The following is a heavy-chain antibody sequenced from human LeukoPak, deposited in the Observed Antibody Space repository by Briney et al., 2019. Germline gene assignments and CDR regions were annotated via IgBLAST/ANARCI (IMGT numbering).Heavy chain of an antibody. D-gene: IGHD2-15*01. J-gene: IGHJ4*02. CDR2: ISYDGSNK. CDR3: ARGIDGSCYSGFDY. Sequence: GGSLRLSCAASGFTFSSYTMHWVRHAPGKGLERVAVISYDGSNKYYADSVKGRFTISRDNSKNTLYLQMNSLRAEDTAVYYCARGIDGSCYSGFDYWGQGTLVTVSS. CDR1: GFTFSSYT. V-gene: IGHV3-30-3*01.